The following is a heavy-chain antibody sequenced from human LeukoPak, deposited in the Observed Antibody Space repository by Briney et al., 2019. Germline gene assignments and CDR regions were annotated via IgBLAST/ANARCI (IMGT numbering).Heavy chain of an antibody. CDR1: GFTFSSYS. Sequence: GGSLRLSCAASGFTFSSYSMNWVRQAPGKGLEWVAFIRYDGSNKYYADSVKGRFTISRDNSKNTLYLQMNSLRAEDTAVYYCAKDLSSGYYLDYWGQGTLVTVSS. V-gene: IGHV3-30*02. D-gene: IGHD3-22*01. J-gene: IGHJ4*02. CDR2: IRYDGSNK. CDR3: AKDLSSGYYLDY.